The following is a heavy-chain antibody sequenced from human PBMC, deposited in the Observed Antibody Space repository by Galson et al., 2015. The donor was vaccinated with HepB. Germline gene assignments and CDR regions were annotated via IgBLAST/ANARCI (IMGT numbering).Heavy chain of an antibody. CDR3: TRVPTMVRGVPDYYYYYGMDV. J-gene: IGHJ6*02. D-gene: IGHD3-10*01. V-gene: IGHV3-49*04. CDR2: IGSKPYGGTT. CDR1: GFTFGDYA. Sequence: SLRLSCAASGFTFGDYAMSWVRQAPGKGLEWVGFIGSKPYGGTTEYAASVKGRFTVSRDESKSFAYLQMNSLKTEDTAVYYCTRVPTMVRGVPDYYYYYGMDVWGHGTTVTGSS.